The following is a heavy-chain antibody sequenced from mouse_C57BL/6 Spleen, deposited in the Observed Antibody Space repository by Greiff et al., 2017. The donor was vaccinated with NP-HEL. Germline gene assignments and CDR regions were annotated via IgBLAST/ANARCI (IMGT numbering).Heavy chain of an antibody. V-gene: IGHV1-50*01. Sequence: QVQLQQPGAELVKPGASVKLSCKASGYTFTSYWMQWVKQRPGQGLEWIGEIDPSDSYTNYNQKFKGKATLTVDTSSSTAYMQLSSLTSEDSAGDYCASYDYGSSYAMDDWGQGTSVTGAS. J-gene: IGHJ4*01. CDR1: GYTFTSYW. CDR2: IDPSDSYT. CDR3: ASYDYGSSYAMDD. D-gene: IGHD1-1*01.